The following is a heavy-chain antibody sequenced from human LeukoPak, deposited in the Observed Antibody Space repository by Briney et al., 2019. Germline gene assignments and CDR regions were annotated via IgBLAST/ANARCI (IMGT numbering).Heavy chain of an antibody. Sequence: GGSLRLSCAASGFTFSSYSMNWVRQAPGKGLEWVSYISSSSSPIYYADSVKGRFTISRDNAKNLLYLQMNSLGDEDTAVYYCARDGRDGYNRAPGAFDIWGQGTMVTVSS. CDR2: ISSSSSPI. D-gene: IGHD5-24*01. CDR3: ARDGRDGYNRAPGAFDI. CDR1: GFTFSSYS. V-gene: IGHV3-48*02. J-gene: IGHJ3*02.